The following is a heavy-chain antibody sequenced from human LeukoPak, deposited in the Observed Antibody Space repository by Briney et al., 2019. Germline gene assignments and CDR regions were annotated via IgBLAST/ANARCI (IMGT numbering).Heavy chain of an antibody. J-gene: IGHJ3*01. CDR1: GVSFSTYY. CDR2: IYSSGNT. V-gene: IGHV4-4*07. Sequence: SETLSLTCAVSGVSFSTYYWTWIRQPAGKGPEWIGRIYSSGNTNYNPSLESRVTMSIDTSKHQFSLKLTSVTAADTAVYYCARERGILRGDAFDLWGQGTMVTVSS. D-gene: IGHD1-26*01. CDR3: ARERGILRGDAFDL.